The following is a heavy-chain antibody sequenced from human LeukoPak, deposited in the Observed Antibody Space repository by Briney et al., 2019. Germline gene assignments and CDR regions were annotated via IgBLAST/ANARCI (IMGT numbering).Heavy chain of an antibody. J-gene: IGHJ4*02. CDR3: ARDRQSSYYDSSGYYAQVFDY. CDR1: GFTFSSYS. CDR2: ISSSSSYI. D-gene: IGHD3-22*01. V-gene: IGHV3-21*01. Sequence: GGSLRLSCAASGFTFSSYSMNWVRQAPGKGLEWVSSISSSSSYIYYADSVKGRFTISRDNAKNSLYLQMNSLRAEDTAVYYCARDRQSSYYDSSGYYAQVFDYWGQGTLVTVSS.